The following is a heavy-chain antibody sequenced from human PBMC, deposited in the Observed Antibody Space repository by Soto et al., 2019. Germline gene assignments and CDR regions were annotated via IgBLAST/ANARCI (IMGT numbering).Heavy chain of an antibody. CDR3: ARSGGYDFWSGPDYYYGMDV. V-gene: IGHV4-30-4*01. CDR2: IYYSGST. CDR1: GGSISSGDYY. D-gene: IGHD3-3*01. J-gene: IGHJ6*02. Sequence: QVQLQESGPGLVKPSQTLSLTCTVSGGSISSGDYYWSWIRQPPGKGLEWIGYIYYSGSTHYNPSLKSRVTISVDTSKNQFSLKLSSVTAADTAVYYCARSGGYDFWSGPDYYYGMDVWGQGTTVTVSS.